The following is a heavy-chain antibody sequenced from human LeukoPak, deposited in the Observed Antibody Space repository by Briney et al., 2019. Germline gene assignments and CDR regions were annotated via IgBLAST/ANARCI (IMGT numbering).Heavy chain of an antibody. V-gene: IGHV4-39*01. J-gene: IGHJ4*02. CDR1: AGFISSSGYY. D-gene: IGHD3-3*01. CDR3: ARRSRAAAIFHYFHY. CDR2: MYYSVFT. Sequence: PXETLSLTCTVSAGFISSSGYYWGWIRQPPGKGLEWIGSMYYSVFTYYKPSLKSRVTISVDTSKNQFSLKLNSVPAADTGVYYCARRSRAAAIFHYFHYWAQGTLVTVSS.